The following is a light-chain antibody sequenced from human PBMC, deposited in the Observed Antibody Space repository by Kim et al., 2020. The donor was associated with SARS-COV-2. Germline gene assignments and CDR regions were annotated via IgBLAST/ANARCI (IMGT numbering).Light chain of an antibody. CDR2: DAS. Sequence: LSASVGDRVTITCRASQSVRRWLAWYQHKPGEAPKLLIFDASTLESGVSSRFSGSGYGTEFTLSITPLQPDDLATYYCQQYTRDSTFGPGTKLEI. CDR1: QSVRRW. V-gene: IGKV1-5*01. CDR3: QQYTRDST. J-gene: IGKJ2*01.